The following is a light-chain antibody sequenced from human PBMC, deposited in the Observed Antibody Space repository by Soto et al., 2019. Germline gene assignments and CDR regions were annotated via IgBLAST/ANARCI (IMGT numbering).Light chain of an antibody. Sequence: DIVLKQSPGTLSLSPGERATLSCRASQSVRSTSVAWYQQKHSQAPRLLIYGAYSRATGIPDRLGGGGSGTDFTLTISRLEPEDFAVYYCQHYGSSPPITFGQGTRLEIK. J-gene: IGKJ5*01. CDR3: QHYGSSPPIT. CDR1: QSVRSTS. V-gene: IGKV3-20*01. CDR2: GAY.